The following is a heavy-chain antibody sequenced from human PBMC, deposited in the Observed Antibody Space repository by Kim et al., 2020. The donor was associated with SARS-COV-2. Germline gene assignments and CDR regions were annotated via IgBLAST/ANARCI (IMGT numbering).Heavy chain of an antibody. D-gene: IGHD2-2*02. CDR1: GYSFTSYW. Sequence: GESLKISCKGSGYSFTSYWISWVRQMPGKGLEWMGRIDPSDSCTNYSPSFQGHVTISADKSISTAYLQWSSLKASDTAMYYCASFRGYCSSTSCYTHAFDIWGQGTMVTGSS. CDR2: IDPSDSCT. CDR3: ASFRGYCSSTSCYTHAFDI. J-gene: IGHJ3*02. V-gene: IGHV5-10-1*01.